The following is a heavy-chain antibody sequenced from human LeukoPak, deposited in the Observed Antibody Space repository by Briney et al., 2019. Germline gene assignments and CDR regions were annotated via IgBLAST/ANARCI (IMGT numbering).Heavy chain of an antibody. J-gene: IGHJ6*03. CDR3: AKGFRYSSSWYYYYYYMDV. CDR2: MNPNSGNT. V-gene: IGHV1-8*03. CDR1: GYTFTDYY. D-gene: IGHD6-13*01. Sequence: ASVKVSCKASGYTFTDYYIHWVRQATGQGLEWMGWMNPNSGNTGYAQKFQGRVTITRNTSISTAYMELSRLRSEDTAVYYCAKGFRYSSSWYYYYYYMDVWGKGTTVTVSS.